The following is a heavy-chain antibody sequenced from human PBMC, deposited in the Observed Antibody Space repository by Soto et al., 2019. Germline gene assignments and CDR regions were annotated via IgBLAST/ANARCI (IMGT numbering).Heavy chain of an antibody. CDR1: GFTFRSYG. D-gene: IGHD2-15*01. CDR3: GKDTLDCSGGDCPLYYYYSMDV. Sequence: GGSLRLSCAASGFTFRSYGMHWVRQAPGKGLEWLAVISNDGTNKYLADSVKGRLTLSRDNSRNTLSLEINNLRPEDTAVYYCGKDTLDCSGGDCPLYYYYSMDVWGQGTTVTVSS. CDR2: ISNDGTNK. J-gene: IGHJ6*02. V-gene: IGHV3-30*18.